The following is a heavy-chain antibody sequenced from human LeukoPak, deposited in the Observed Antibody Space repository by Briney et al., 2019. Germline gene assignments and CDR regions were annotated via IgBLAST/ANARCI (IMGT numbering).Heavy chain of an antibody. D-gene: IGHD3-10*01. V-gene: IGHV3-48*03. CDR1: GFTFSSYE. Sequence: GGSLRLSCAASGFTFSSYEMNWVRQAPGKGLEWVSYISSSGSTIYYADSVKGRFTISRDNAKNSLYLQMNSLRAEDTAVYYCARDYYGSGSSSVWGPGTKYYYYYYGMDVWGQGTTVTVSS. CDR2: ISSSGSTI. J-gene: IGHJ6*02. CDR3: ARDYYGSGSSSVWGPGTKYYYYYYGMDV.